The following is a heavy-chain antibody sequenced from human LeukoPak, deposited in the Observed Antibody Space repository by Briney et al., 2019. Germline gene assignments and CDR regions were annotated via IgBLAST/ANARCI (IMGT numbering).Heavy chain of an antibody. Sequence: GESLKISCKGSGYSFTSYWIGWVRQMPGKGLEWMGIIYPGDSDTRYSPSFQGQVTISADKSIGTAYLQWSSLKASDTAMYYCARPRTPYYYDSSGYDNSFDYWGQGTLVTVSS. CDR1: GYSFTSYW. J-gene: IGHJ4*02. V-gene: IGHV5-51*01. CDR3: ARPRTPYYYDSSGYDNSFDY. D-gene: IGHD3-22*01. CDR2: IYPGDSDT.